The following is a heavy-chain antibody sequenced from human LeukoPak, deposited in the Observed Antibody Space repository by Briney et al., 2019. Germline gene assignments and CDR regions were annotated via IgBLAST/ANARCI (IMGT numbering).Heavy chain of an antibody. Sequence: GGSLRLSCAASGFTFSSYAMSWVRQAPGKGLEWVSAISGSGGSTYYADSVKGRFTISRDNSKNTLYLQMNSLRAEDTAVYYCAKGNCSGGSCYPGQFYYYHYMDVWGKGTTVTVSS. D-gene: IGHD2-15*01. CDR2: ISGSGGST. CDR3: AKGNCSGGSCYPGQFYYYHYMDV. J-gene: IGHJ6*03. CDR1: GFTFSSYA. V-gene: IGHV3-23*01.